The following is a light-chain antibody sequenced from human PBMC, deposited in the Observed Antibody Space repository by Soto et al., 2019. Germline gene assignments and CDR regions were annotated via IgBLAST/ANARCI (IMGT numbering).Light chain of an antibody. Sequence: EIVLTQSPATRSLSPGERATLSFRASQSVSSYLAWYQQKPGQAPRLLIYDASNRATGIPARFSGSGSGTEFTLTINSLQSEDFAVYYCQQYNNWWTFGQGTKVDI. CDR2: DAS. CDR3: QQYNNWWT. V-gene: IGKV3-11*01. CDR1: QSVSSY. J-gene: IGKJ1*01.